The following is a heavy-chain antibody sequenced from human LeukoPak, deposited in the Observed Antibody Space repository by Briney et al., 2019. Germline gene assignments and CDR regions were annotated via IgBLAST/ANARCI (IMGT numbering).Heavy chain of an antibody. CDR2: INPNSGGT. Sequence: GSVKVSCKASGYTFTGYYMNWVRQAPGQGVEWVGWINPNSGGTNYAQKFQGRVTMTRDRSSSTASVDVSRLRSGETAVCYLARGGGNIVAIDYWGQGTLVTVSS. V-gene: IGHV1-2*02. J-gene: IGHJ4*02. CDR1: GYTFTGYY. D-gene: IGHD5-12*01. CDR3: ARGGGNIVAIDY.